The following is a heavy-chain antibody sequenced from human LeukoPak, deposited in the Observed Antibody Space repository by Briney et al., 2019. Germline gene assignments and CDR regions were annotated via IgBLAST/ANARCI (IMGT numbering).Heavy chain of an antibody. J-gene: IGHJ5*02. D-gene: IGHD2-2*01. CDR2: INPNSGGT. CDR1: GYTFTGYY. CDR3: ARDNCSSTSCYGFFGWFDP. Sequence: ASVKVSCKASGYTFTGYYMHWVRQAPGQGLEWMGWINPNSGGTNYAQKFQGWVTMTRDTSTSTAYMELSRLRSDDTAVYYCARDNCSSTSCYGFFGWFDPWGQGTLVTVSS. V-gene: IGHV1-2*04.